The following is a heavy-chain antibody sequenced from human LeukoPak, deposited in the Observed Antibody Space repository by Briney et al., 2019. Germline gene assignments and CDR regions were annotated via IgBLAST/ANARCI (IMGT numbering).Heavy chain of an antibody. CDR1: GYTFTSYG. V-gene: IGHV1-18*01. Sequence: ASVKVSCKASGYTFTSYGISWVRQAPGQGLEWMGWISAYNGNTNYAQKLQGRVTMTTDTSTSTAYMELRSLRSDDTAVYYCARDLGTGLSSNCFDYWGQGTLVTVSS. CDR3: ARDLGTGLSSNCFDY. D-gene: IGHD5-18*01. CDR2: ISAYNGNT. J-gene: IGHJ4*02.